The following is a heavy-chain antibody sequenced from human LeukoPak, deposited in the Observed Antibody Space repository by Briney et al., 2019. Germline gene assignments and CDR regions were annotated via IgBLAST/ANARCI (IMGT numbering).Heavy chain of an antibody. Sequence: PGGSLRLSCAASGFTFSSYEMNWVRKAPGKGLEWVSYISSSGSTIYYADSVKGRFTISRDNAKNSLYLQMNSLRAEDTAVYYCARDRNAGTTWFDPWGQGTLVTVSS. CDR2: ISSSGSTI. D-gene: IGHD1-1*01. CDR1: GFTFSSYE. J-gene: IGHJ5*02. CDR3: ARDRNAGTTWFDP. V-gene: IGHV3-48*03.